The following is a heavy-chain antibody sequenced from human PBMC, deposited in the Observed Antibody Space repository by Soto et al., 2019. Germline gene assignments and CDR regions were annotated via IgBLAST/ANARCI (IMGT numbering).Heavy chain of an antibody. CDR1: GGSISSSSYY. Sequence: PSETLSLTCTVSGGSISSSSYYWGWIRQPPGKGLEWIGSIYYSGSTYYNPSLKSRVTISVDTSKNQFSLKLSSVTAEDTAVYNCASETSLYGGYVYLGKVRGYYGMDVGGQGTTVTVSS. CDR2: IYYSGST. J-gene: IGHJ6*02. V-gene: IGHV4-39*01. D-gene: IGHD5-12*01. CDR3: ASETSLYGGYVYLGKVRGYYGMDV.